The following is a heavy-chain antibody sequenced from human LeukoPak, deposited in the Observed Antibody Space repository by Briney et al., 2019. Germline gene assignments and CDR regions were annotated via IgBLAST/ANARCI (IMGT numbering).Heavy chain of an antibody. V-gene: IGHV3-33*01. CDR1: GFIFGTYG. Sequence: GGSLRLSCAASGFIFGTYGMHWVRQAPGKGLEWVAVIWYGGSTKYYVDSVKGRFTISRDNSKNTLYLQMNSLRVEDTAVYYCARASGSYDYWGQGTLVTVSS. CDR2: IWYGGSTK. J-gene: IGHJ4*02. CDR3: ARASGSYDY. D-gene: IGHD1-26*01.